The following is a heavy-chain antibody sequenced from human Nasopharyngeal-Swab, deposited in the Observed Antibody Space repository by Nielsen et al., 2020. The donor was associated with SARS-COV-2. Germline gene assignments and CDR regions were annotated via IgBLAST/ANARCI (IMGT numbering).Heavy chain of an antibody. CDR3: ARDFHIVVVPAALDY. CDR2: IKQDGSEK. J-gene: IGHJ4*02. Sequence: GESLKIPCAASGFTFSSYWMSWVRQAPGKGLEWVANIKQDGSEKYYVDSVKGRFTISRDNAKNSLYLQMNSLRAEDTAVYYCARDFHIVVVPAALDYWGQGTLVTVSS. CDR1: GFTFSSYW. D-gene: IGHD2-2*01. V-gene: IGHV3-7*01.